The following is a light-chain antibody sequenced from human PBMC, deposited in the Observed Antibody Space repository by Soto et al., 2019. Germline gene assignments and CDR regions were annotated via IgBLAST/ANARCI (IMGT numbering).Light chain of an antibody. CDR1: SSDVGGYNY. Sequence: QSVLTQPRSVSGSPGQSVTISCTGTSSDVGGYNYVSWYQQHPGKAPKLMIYDVSKRPSGVPDRFSGSKSGNTASLTISGLQAEDEADYYCCSYAGSYIWVFGGGTKSPS. CDR2: DVS. J-gene: IGLJ3*02. V-gene: IGLV2-11*01. CDR3: CSYAGSYIWV.